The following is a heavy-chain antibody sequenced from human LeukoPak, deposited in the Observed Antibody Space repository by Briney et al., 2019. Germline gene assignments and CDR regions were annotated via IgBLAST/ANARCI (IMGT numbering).Heavy chain of an antibody. J-gene: IGHJ4*02. Sequence: PGRSLRLSCAASGFTFSSYGMHWVRQAPGKGLEWVAVIWYDGSNRYYADSVKGRFTISRDNSKNTLYLQMNSLRAEDTAVYYCARVLLRYFDWAENGAFDYWGQGTLVTVSS. CDR3: ARVLLRYFDWAENGAFDY. D-gene: IGHD3-9*01. CDR1: GFTFSSYG. V-gene: IGHV3-33*01. CDR2: IWYDGSNR.